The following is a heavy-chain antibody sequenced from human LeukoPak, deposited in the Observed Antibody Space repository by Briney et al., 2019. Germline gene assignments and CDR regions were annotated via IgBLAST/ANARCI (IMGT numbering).Heavy chain of an antibody. CDR3: AKDHAYYGSGSYYLD. D-gene: IGHD3-10*01. J-gene: IGHJ4*02. V-gene: IGHV3-33*06. CDR2: IWYDGSSK. CDR1: GFTFRSYG. Sequence: GGSLRLSXAASGFTFRSYGMHWVRQAPGKGLDWVAVIWYDGSSKYYADSVKGRFTISRDNSKNMLYLQMNSLRAEDTAVYFCAKDHAYYGSGSYYLDWGQGTLVTVSS.